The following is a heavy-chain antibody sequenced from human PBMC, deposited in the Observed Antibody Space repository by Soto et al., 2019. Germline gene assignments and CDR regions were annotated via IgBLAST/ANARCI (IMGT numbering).Heavy chain of an antibody. J-gene: IGHJ4*02. D-gene: IGHD1-26*01. Sequence: QVQLVQSGAEVKKPGSSVKVSCKASGGTFSSYSINWVRQAPGQGLEWMGEIIPIFGTANYAQKLQGRVTTTADESTSTAYMELSSLRSEDTAVYCCARDGGRHSGGIDYWGQGTLVTVSS. V-gene: IGHV1-69*01. CDR1: GGTFSSYS. CDR2: IIPIFGTA. CDR3: ARDGGRHSGGIDY.